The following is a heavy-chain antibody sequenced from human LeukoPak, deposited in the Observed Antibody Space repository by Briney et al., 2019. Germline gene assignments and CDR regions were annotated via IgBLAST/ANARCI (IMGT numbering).Heavy chain of an antibody. D-gene: IGHD3-22*01. CDR3: ARDRAIYYDSSGYLIFDY. CDR1: GYTFSSYA. CDR2: IIPIFDTG. J-gene: IGHJ4*02. V-gene: IGHV1-69*13. Sequence: GASVKVSCKASGYTFSSYAISWVRQAPGQGLEWMGGIIPIFDTGNYAQKFQGRLTITADESTSTAYMELRSLRSDDTAVYYCARDRAIYYDSSGYLIFDYWGQGTLVTVSS.